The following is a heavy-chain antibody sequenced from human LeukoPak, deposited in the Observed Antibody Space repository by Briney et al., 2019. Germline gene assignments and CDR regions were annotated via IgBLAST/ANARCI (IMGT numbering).Heavy chain of an antibody. D-gene: IGHD3-3*01. CDR3: ARQITIPLLGAFDI. CDR1: GFSISSGYY. V-gene: IGHV4-38-2*02. J-gene: IGHJ3*02. Sequence: SETLSLTCSVSGFSISSGYYWGWIRQPPGKGLEWIGSVHHSGSAFYNPSLKSRVTMSVDTSKNQFSLKLSSVTAADTAVYYCARQITIPLLGAFDIWGQGTMVTVSS. CDR2: VHHSGSA.